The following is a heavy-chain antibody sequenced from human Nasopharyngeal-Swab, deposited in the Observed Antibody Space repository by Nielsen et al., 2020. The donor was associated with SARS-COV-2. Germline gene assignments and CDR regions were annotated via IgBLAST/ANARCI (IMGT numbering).Heavy chain of an antibody. CDR3: AATVLSRLQGTAPHFDY. CDR1: GYSLTDLG. CDR2: FDPQEGKT. V-gene: IGHV1-24*01. D-gene: IGHD1-1*01. J-gene: IGHJ4*02. Sequence: ASVKVSCKISGYSLTDLGMHWVRRGLGEGPEWMGGFDPQEGKTIYAEKFQGRVTMTEDTDTHTAYMEVSSLRSGDTAVYYCAATVLSRLQGTAPHFDYWGQGTHVTVSS.